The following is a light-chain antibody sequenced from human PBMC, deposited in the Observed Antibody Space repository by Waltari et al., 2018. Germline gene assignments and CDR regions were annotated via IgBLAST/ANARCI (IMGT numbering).Light chain of an antibody. J-gene: IGLJ3*02. Sequence: QSALTQPASVSGSLGQSITISCPGTNNDIGNYNYVSWYQQFPGEAPRLIIYEVSNRPSRISSRFSGSKSGMTASLTISGLQADDEATYYCCSHTNIGTWVFGGGTTLTVL. CDR2: EVS. CDR1: NNDIGNYNY. V-gene: IGLV2-14*01. CDR3: CSHTNIGTWV.